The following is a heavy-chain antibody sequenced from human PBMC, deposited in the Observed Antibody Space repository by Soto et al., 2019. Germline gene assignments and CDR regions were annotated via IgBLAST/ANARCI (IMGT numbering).Heavy chain of an antibody. CDR2: ISSSSSYI. J-gene: IGHJ4*02. CDR1: GFTFSSYS. CDR3: ARAQPYYDILTGYYPIYYFDY. D-gene: IGHD3-9*01. Sequence: GGSLRLSCAASGFTFSSYSMNWVRQAPGKGLEWVSSISSSSSYIYYADSVKGRFTISRDNAKNSLYLQMNSLRAEDTAVYYCARAQPYYDILTGYYPIYYFDYWGQGTLVTVSS. V-gene: IGHV3-21*01.